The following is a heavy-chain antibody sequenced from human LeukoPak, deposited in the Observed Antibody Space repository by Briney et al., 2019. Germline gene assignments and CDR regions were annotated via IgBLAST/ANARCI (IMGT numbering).Heavy chain of an antibody. D-gene: IGHD6-13*01. J-gene: IGHJ4*02. Sequence: NPSETLSLTCTVSGGSISSGDYYWSWIRQPPGKGLEWIGYIYYSGSTYYNPSLKSRVTISVDTSKNQFSLKLSSVTAADTAVYYCARASQGQQPYLVNYWGQGTLVTVSS. V-gene: IGHV4-30-4*08. CDR2: IYYSGST. CDR1: GGSISSGDYY. CDR3: ARASQGQQPYLVNY.